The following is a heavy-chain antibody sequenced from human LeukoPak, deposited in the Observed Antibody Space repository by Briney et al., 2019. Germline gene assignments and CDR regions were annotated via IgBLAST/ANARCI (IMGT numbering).Heavy chain of an antibody. CDR1: GYSFTSYW. V-gene: IGHV5-10-1*01. J-gene: IGHJ6*04. D-gene: IGHD2-15*01. CDR3: ARQVEDIVVVVAATPHYGKDV. CDR2: IDPSDSYT. Sequence: GESLKISCKGSGYSFTSYWISWVRQMPGKGLEWMGRIDPSDSYTNYSPSFQGHVTISADKSISTAYLQWSGLKASDTAMYYCARQVEDIVVVVAATPHYGKDVWGKGTTVTVSS.